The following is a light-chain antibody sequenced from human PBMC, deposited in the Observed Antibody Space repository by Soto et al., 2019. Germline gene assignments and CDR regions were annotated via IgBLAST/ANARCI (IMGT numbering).Light chain of an antibody. J-gene: IGKJ4*01. Sequence: IQLTQSPSSLSASVGDRVTITCRASQDIATYLAWYQQKPGEAPKLLIYAASTLYGGVPSRFSGSGSGTEFALTITSMQAEDFSTYYCQQLRMYPSTFAAGTKVDIK. CDR3: QQLRMYPST. CDR2: AAS. CDR1: QDIATY. V-gene: IGKV1-9*01.